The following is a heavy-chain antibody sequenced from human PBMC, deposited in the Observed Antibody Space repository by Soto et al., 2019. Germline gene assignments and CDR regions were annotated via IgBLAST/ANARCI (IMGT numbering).Heavy chain of an antibody. CDR1: GFTFSIYA. J-gene: IGHJ6*02. Sequence: GGSLRLSCAASGFTFSIYAMHWVSQAPGKGLEWVALMSYDGSDKYYADSVKGRFTISRDNSKNTLYLQMNSRRAGDTAVYYCARDRLYESNTYYYNCGMDVWGQGTTVTVSS. CDR2: MSYDGSDK. D-gene: IGHD3-22*01. CDR3: ARDRLYESNTYYYNCGMDV. V-gene: IGHV3-30*04.